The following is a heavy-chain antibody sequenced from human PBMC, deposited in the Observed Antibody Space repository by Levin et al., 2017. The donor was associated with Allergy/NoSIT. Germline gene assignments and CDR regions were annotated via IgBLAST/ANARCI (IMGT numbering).Heavy chain of an antibody. D-gene: IGHD3-10*01. CDR1: GFSLSTARMG. CDR2: IFSNDEK. V-gene: IGHV2-26*01. Sequence: SGPTLVKHTETLTLTCTVSGFSLSTARMGVSWIRQPPGKALEWLAHIFSNDEKSYSTSLKSRLTISKDTSKSQVVLTMTNMDPVDTATYYCARMGYYGSGSYFFDPWGQGTLVTVSS. CDR3: ARMGYYGSGSYFFDP. J-gene: IGHJ5*02.